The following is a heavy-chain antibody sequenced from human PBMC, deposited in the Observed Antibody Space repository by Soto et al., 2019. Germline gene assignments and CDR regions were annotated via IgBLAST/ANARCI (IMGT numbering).Heavy chain of an antibody. V-gene: IGHV3-7*01. CDR2: IKQDGSEK. CDR1: GFTFSSYW. Sequence: GGSLRLSCAASGFTFSSYWMSWVRQAPGKGLEWVANIKQDGSEKYYVDSVKGRLTISRDNAKNSLYLQMNSLRAGDTAVYYCARKNAHYYYYMDVWGKGTTVTVSS. CDR3: ARKNAHYYYYMDV. D-gene: IGHD2-8*01. J-gene: IGHJ6*03.